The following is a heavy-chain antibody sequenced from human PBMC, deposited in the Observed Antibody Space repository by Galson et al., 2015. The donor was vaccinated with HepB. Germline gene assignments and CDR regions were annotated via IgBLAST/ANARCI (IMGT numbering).Heavy chain of an antibody. Sequence: SVKVSCKASGFTSYYIHWVRQAPGQGLEWMGIINPSGGSTSYAQKFQGRVTMTRDTSTSTVYMELSSLRSEDTAVYYCATTPSSRYYYMDVWGKGTTVTVSS. CDR3: ATTPSSRYYYMDV. J-gene: IGHJ6*03. V-gene: IGHV1-46*03. CDR2: INPSGGST. CDR1: GFTSYY.